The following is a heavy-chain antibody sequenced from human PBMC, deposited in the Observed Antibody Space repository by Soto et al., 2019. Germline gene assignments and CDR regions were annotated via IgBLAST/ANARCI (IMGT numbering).Heavy chain of an antibody. CDR1: GFTFSSYA. CDR2: ISGSGGST. D-gene: IGHD2-8*01. CDR3: AKTFVGALYYYYFDY. Sequence: EVQLLESGGGLVQPGGSLRLSCAASGFTFSSYAMSWVRQAPGKGLEWVSAISGSGGSTYYADSVKGRFTISRDNSKNTLYLQMNSLRAEDTSVYYCAKTFVGALYYYYFDYWGQGTLVTVSS. V-gene: IGHV3-23*01. J-gene: IGHJ4*02.